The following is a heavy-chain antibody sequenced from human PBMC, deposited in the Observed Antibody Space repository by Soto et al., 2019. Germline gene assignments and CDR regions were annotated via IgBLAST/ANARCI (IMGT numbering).Heavy chain of an antibody. J-gene: IGHJ6*02. CDR3: ARGDSTDCSNGVCSFFYNHDMDV. CDR1: GYSFTDYH. CDR2: INPKRGGT. D-gene: IGHD2-8*01. Sequence: ASVKVSCKASGYSFTDYHIHWVRQAPGQGLEWLGRINPKRGGTSTAQKFQGWVTMTTDTSISTASMELTRLTSDDTAIYYCARGDSTDCSNGVCSFFYNHDMDVWGQGTTVTVSS. V-gene: IGHV1-2*04.